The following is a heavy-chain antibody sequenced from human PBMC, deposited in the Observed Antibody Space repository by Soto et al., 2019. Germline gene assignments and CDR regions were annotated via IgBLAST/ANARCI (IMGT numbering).Heavy chain of an antibody. CDR2: INSDGSST. CDR1: GFTFSGYW. Sequence: GGSLRLSCAASGFTFSGYWMHWVRQAPGKGLVWVSRINSDGSSTSYADSVKGRFTISRDNAKNTLYLQMNSLRAEDTAVYYCARDSDPSIAAAGQPHGFWGQGTLVTVSS. CDR3: ARDSDPSIAAAGQPHGF. V-gene: IGHV3-74*01. D-gene: IGHD6-13*01. J-gene: IGHJ4*02.